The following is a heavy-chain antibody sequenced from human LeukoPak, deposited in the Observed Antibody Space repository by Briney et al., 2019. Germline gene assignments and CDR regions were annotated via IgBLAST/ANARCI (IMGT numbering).Heavy chain of an antibody. Sequence: ASVKVSCKASGYTFTSYGISWVRQAPGQGLECMGWTSAYNGNANYAQKLQGRVTMTTDTSTSTAYMEQRSLRSDDTAVYYSARGRLVAIYWFDPWGQGTLVTVSS. CDR2: TSAYNGNA. CDR3: ARGRLVAIYWFDP. J-gene: IGHJ5*02. D-gene: IGHD3-16*01. V-gene: IGHV1-18*01. CDR1: GYTFTSYG.